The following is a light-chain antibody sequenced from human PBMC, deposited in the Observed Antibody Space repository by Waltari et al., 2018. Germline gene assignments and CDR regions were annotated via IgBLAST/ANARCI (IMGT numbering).Light chain of an antibody. Sequence: FMLTQPHSVSESPGKTITISCTGSNGRLASNFVHCYQPRPGSAPTTVIYEDHQRPSGVPDRFSGSFDRSSNSASLTISGLKTEDEAEYYCQSYDGSGSWVFGGGTKLTVL. CDR3: QSYDGSGSWV. J-gene: IGLJ3*02. V-gene: IGLV6-57*02. CDR1: NGRLASNF. CDR2: EDH.